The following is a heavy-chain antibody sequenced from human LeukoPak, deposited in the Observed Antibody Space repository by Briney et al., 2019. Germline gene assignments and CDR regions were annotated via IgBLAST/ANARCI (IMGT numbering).Heavy chain of an antibody. CDR2: ISAYNGNT. V-gene: IGHV1-18*01. J-gene: IGHJ4*02. CDR3: AREQGDYYGSGSYDY. D-gene: IGHD3-10*01. CDR1: GYIFTSYG. Sequence: ASVKVSCKASGYIFTSYGISWVRQAPGQGLEWMGWISAYNGNTNYAQKLQGRVTMTTDTSTSTAYMELRSLRSDDTAVYYCAREQGDYYGSGSYDYWGQGTLVTVSS.